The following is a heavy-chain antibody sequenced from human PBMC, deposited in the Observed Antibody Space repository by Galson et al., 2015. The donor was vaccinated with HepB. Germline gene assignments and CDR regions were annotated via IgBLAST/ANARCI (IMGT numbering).Heavy chain of an antibody. CDR1: GYTFTSYG. CDR2: ISAYNGNT. D-gene: IGHD5-18*01. J-gene: IGHJ6*02. Sequence: SVKVSCKASGYTFTSYGISWVRQAPGQGLEWMGWISAYNGNTNYAQKLQGRVTMTTDTSTSTAYMELRSLRSDDTAVYYCARLGYSYGFTYYYYYGMDVWGQGTTVTVSS. V-gene: IGHV1-18*01. CDR3: ARLGYSYGFTYYYYYGMDV.